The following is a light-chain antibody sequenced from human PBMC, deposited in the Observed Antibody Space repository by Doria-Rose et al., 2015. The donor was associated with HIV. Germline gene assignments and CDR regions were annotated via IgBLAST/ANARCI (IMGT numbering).Light chain of an antibody. J-gene: IGKJ3*01. CDR3: QQYYDTPS. CDR1: QSLLYTSKNY. CDR2: WAS. Sequence: VLTQSPESLGMSLGERATLNCKSNQSLLYTSKNYLAWYQQKPGQPPKLLIYWASTRQSGVPARFSGSGSGTDSTLTISSLEAEDVAVYYCQQYYDTPSFGPGTTVDIK. V-gene: IGKV4-1*01.